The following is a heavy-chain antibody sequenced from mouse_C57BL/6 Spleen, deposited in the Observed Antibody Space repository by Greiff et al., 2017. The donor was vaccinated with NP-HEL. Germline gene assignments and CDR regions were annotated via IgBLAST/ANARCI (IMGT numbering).Heavy chain of an antibody. J-gene: IGHJ2*01. Sequence: VQLQQPGAELVKPGASVKLSCKASGYTFTSYWMHWVKQRPGQGLEWIGMIHPNSGSTNYNEKFKSKATLTVDKSSSTAYMQLSSLTSEDSAVYYCARNYYGSSYGDFDYWGQGTTLTVSS. CDR2: IHPNSGST. CDR3: ARNYYGSSYGDFDY. V-gene: IGHV1-64*01. D-gene: IGHD1-1*01. CDR1: GYTFTSYW.